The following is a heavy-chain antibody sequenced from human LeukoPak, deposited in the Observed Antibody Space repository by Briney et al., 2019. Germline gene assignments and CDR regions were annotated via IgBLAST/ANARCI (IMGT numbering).Heavy chain of an antibody. J-gene: IGHJ4*02. D-gene: IGHD3-22*01. CDR1: GGSISSGSYY. V-gene: IGHV4-39*01. CDR2: IYYSGST. Sequence: PSETLSLTCTVSGGSISSGSYYWGWIRQPPGKGLEWIGSIYYSGSTYYNPSLKSRVTISVDTSKNQFSLKLSSVTAADTAVYYCARLFTDSSGYFFGYWGQGTLVTVSS. CDR3: ARLFTDSSGYFFGY.